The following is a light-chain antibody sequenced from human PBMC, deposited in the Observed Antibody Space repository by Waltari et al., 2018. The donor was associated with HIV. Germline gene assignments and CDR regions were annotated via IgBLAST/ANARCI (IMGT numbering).Light chain of an antibody. V-gene: IGLV3-1*01. CDR3: QAWDSNV. J-gene: IGLJ2*01. CDR2: QDS. CDR1: KLGDQY. Sequence: SSDLTQPPPLSVSPDQPPAIPCPGDKLGDQYACWFHQKPGQSPVLVIYQDSKRPSGIPERFSGSNSGNTATLTISGTQAMDEADYYCQAWDSNVFGGGTKLTVL.